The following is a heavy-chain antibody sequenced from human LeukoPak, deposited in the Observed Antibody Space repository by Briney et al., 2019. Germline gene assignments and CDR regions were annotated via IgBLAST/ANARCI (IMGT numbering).Heavy chain of an antibody. J-gene: IGHJ6*04. D-gene: IGHD2-2*01. Sequence: GGSLRLSCAASGFTFSSYSMNWVRPAPGKGLEWVSSISSSSSYIYYADSVKGRFTISRDNAKNSLHLQMNSLRAEDTAVYYCARPDPIVVVPAAISVDVWGKGTTVTVSS. CDR3: ARPDPIVVVPAAISVDV. CDR1: GFTFSSYS. V-gene: IGHV3-21*01. CDR2: ISSSSSYI.